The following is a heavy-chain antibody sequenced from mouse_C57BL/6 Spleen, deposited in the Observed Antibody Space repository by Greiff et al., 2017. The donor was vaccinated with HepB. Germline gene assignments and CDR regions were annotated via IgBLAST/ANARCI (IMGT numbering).Heavy chain of an antibody. J-gene: IGHJ3*01. D-gene: IGHD2-5*01. V-gene: IGHV1-18*01. CDR1: GYTFTDYN. Sequence: EVQLQQSGPELVKPGASVKIPCKASGYTFTDYNMDWVKQSHGKSLEWIGDINPNNGGTIYNQKFKGKATLTVDKSSSTAYMELRSLTSEDTAVYYCARNSNYPAWFAYWGQGTLVTVSA. CDR2: INPNNGGT. CDR3: ARNSNYPAWFAY.